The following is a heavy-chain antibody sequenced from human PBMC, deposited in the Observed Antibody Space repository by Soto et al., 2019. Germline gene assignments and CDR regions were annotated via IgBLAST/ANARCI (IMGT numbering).Heavy chain of an antibody. D-gene: IGHD6-19*01. CDR3: AKSGPGPSGWA. Sequence: PVGSLRLSCAASGFTFSNYWMSWVRQAPGMGLEWVANIKSDGSDKYYVDSLKGRFTISRDNTKNSLSLQMNSLRAEDTAVYYWAKSGPGPSGWAWGQGSLVTVTS. CDR1: GFTFSNYW. V-gene: IGHV3-7*03. CDR2: IKSDGSDK. J-gene: IGHJ4*02.